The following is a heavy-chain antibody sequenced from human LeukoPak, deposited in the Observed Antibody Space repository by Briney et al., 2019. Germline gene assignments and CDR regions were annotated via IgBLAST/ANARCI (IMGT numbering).Heavy chain of an antibody. CDR1: GFTLRSFG. J-gene: IGHJ4*02. CDR2: VGGYNGKT. D-gene: IGHD4-17*01. Sequence: GASVKVSCKASGFTLRSFGISWVRQAPGQGREWMGWVGGYNGKTSYSEKFQGRVSMTTDSSTSTTYMELRSLRSDDTAVYYCAKDLVGYGDYAYYFDTWGQGTLVTVSS. V-gene: IGHV1-18*01. CDR3: AKDLVGYGDYAYYFDT.